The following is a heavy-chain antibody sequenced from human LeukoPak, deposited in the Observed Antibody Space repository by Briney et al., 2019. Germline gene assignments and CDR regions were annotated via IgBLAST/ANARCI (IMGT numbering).Heavy chain of an antibody. CDR2: ISGSGGST. CDR3: AAAPYYYGSGSYPYYFDY. Sequence: GGSLRLSCAASGFTFSSYATSWVRQAPGKGLEWVSAISGSGGSTYYADSVKGRFTISRDNSKNTLYLQMNSLRAEDTAVYYCAAAPYYYGSGSYPYYFDYWGQGTLVTVSS. CDR1: GFTFSSYA. J-gene: IGHJ4*02. V-gene: IGHV3-23*01. D-gene: IGHD3-10*01.